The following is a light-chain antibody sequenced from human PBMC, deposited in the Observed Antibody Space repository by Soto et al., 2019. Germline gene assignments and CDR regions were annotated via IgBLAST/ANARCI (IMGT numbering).Light chain of an antibody. CDR1: QSISTY. J-gene: IGKJ1*01. Sequence: DIQMTQSPSSLSASVGNRVTITCRASQSISTYLNWYQKKPGKAPTLLIYDASRLQSGVPSRFSGSGSGTVFTLSISSLQPDDFATYYCQQYNSYWTFGQGTKVDI. CDR3: QQYNSYWT. V-gene: IGKV1-5*01. CDR2: DAS.